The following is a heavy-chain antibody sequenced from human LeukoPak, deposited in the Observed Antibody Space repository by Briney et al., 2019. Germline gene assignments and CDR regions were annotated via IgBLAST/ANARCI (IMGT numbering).Heavy chain of an antibody. V-gene: IGHV3-7*01. J-gene: IGHJ6*03. CDR1: GFTFSTYW. CDR3: ARGHGYYYYYMDV. CDR2: IKQDGSEK. Sequence: PGGSLRLSCVASGFTFSTYWMSWVRQAPGKGLEWVANIKQDGSEKYYVDSVKGRFTISRDNAKNSLYLQMNSLRAEDTAVYYCARGHGYYYYYMDVWGKGTTVTASS.